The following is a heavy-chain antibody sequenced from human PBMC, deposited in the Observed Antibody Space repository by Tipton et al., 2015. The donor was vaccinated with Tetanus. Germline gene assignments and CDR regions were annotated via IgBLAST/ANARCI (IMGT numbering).Heavy chain of an antibody. CDR1: GFTFSSYT. D-gene: IGHD3-10*01. J-gene: IGHJ4*02. V-gene: IGHV3-21*01. Sequence: SLRLSCAASGFTFSSYTMNWVRQAPGKGLEWVSSISSSNGYIYYTDSVKGRFTISRDNAENSLYLQVNSLRAEDTAVYYCARVNGGVRGVFDYWGQGALVTVSS. CDR3: ARVNGGVRGVFDY. CDR2: ISSSNGYI.